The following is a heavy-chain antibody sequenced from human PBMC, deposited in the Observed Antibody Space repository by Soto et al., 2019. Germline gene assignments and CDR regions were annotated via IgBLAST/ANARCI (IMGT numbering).Heavy chain of an antibody. CDR3: ARHAGYASAYDY. Sequence: SETLSLTCTVSGDSISSSYWSWIRLPPGKRLEWIGSVYYSGSSSYNPSLKSRVSISADTAKNQLSLKLSSVDAADTAIFYCARHAGYASAYDYWGQGTLVTVSS. CDR1: GDSISSSY. J-gene: IGHJ4*02. D-gene: IGHD3-16*01. V-gene: IGHV4-59*08. CDR2: VYYSGSS.